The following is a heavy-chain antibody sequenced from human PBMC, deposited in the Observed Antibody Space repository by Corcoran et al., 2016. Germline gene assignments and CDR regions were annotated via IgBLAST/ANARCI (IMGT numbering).Heavy chain of an antibody. Sequence: EVQLVESGGGLVKPGGSLRLSCAASGFTFSNAWMNWVRQAPGKGLEWVGRIKSKTDGGTTDYAAPVKGRFTISRDDSKNTRYLQMNSLKTEDTAVYYCTTDVVYYGSGSKPIDYWGQGTLVTVSS. CDR2: IKSKTDGGTT. V-gene: IGHV3-15*07. J-gene: IGHJ4*02. D-gene: IGHD3-10*01. CDR1: GFTFSNAW. CDR3: TTDVVYYGSGSKPIDY.